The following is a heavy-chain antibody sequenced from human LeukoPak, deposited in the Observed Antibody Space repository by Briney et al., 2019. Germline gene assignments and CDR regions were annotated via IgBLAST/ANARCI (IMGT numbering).Heavy chain of an antibody. Sequence: AGGSLRLSCAASGFTFSDYYMSWIRQAPGKGLEWVSYISSSGSTIYYADSVKGRFTISRDNAKNSLYLQMNSLRAEDTAAYYCARERRGYCSSTSCSXFXXWGQXTLVTX. V-gene: IGHV3-11*04. J-gene: IGHJ5*02. D-gene: IGHD2-2*01. CDR3: ARERRGYCSSTSCSXFXX. CDR1: GFTFSDYY. CDR2: ISSSGSTI.